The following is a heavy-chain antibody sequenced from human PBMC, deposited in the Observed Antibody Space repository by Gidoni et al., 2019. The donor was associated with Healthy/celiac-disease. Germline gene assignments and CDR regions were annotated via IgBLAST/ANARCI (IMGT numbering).Heavy chain of an antibody. J-gene: IGHJ4*02. V-gene: IGHV1-69*02. Sequence: QVQLVQSGAEVKKPGSSVKVSCKASGGTFSSYTISWVRQAPGQGLEWMGRIIPILGIANYAQKFQGRVTITADKSTSTAYMELSSLRSEDTAVYYCASAHYGGLTGDDYWGQGTLVTVSS. CDR2: IIPILGIA. CDR1: GGTFSSYT. D-gene: IGHD4-17*01. CDR3: ASAHYGGLTGDDY.